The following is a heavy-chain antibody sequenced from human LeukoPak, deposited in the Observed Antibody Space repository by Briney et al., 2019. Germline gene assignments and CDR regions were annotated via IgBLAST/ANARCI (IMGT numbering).Heavy chain of an antibody. CDR2: INPNSGGT. D-gene: IGHD3-9*01. CDR3: ARRRVYDILTSYAFDI. CDR1: GYTFTGYY. Sequence: ASVKVSCKASGYTFTGYYMHWVRQAPGQGLEWMGCINPNSGGTNYAQKFQGRVTMTRDTSISTAYMELSSLRSDDTTVYYCARRRVYDILTSYAFDIWGQGTMVTVSS. J-gene: IGHJ3*02. V-gene: IGHV1-2*02.